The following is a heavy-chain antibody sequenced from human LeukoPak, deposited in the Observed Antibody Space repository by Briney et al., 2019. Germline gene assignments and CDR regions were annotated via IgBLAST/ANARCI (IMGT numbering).Heavy chain of an antibody. Sequence: GGSLRLSCAVSGFSFSSYSMNWVRQAPGKGLEWVSSISSSSTYIYYADSVKGRFTISRDNAKNSLSLQMNSLRAEDTAVYYCARDKGGCWYFDLWGRGTLVTVSS. CDR2: ISSSSTYI. J-gene: IGHJ2*01. CDR3: ARDKGGCWYFDL. V-gene: IGHV3-21*01. D-gene: IGHD6-19*01. CDR1: GFSFSSYS.